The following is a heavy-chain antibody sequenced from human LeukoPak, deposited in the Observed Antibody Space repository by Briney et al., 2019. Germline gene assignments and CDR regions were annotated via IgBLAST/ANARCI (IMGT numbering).Heavy chain of an antibody. V-gene: IGHV4-61*02. Sequence: SSETLSLTCTVSGGSISSGSYYWSWIRQPAGKGLEWIGRIYTSGSTNYNPSLKSRVTISVDTSKNQFSLKLSSVTAADTAVYYCARDRPVGYCSSTSCHPHGYWGQGTLVTVSS. CDR1: GGSISSGSYY. CDR2: IYTSGST. D-gene: IGHD2-2*01. J-gene: IGHJ4*02. CDR3: ARDRPVGYCSSTSCHPHGY.